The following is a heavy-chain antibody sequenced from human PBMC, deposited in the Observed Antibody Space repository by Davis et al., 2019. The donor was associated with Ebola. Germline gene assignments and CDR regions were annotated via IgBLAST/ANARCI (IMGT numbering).Heavy chain of an antibody. Sequence: PGGSLRLSCAASGFTFSRYWMHWVRQAPGEGLVWVSRVNTEGSVYTDGTSKTYADSVKGRFTISRDNAKNMLYLQIDSLRAEDTGVYYCASGRVATSFDYWGQGNLVTVSS. CDR3: ASGRVATSFDY. V-gene: IGHV3-74*03. J-gene: IGHJ4*02. D-gene: IGHD5-12*01. CDR2: VNTEGSVYTDGTSK. CDR1: GFTFSRYW.